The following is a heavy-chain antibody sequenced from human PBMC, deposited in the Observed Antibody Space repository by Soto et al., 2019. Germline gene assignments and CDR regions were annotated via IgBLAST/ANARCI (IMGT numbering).Heavy chain of an antibody. CDR2: INPNSGGT. D-gene: IGHD3-10*01. J-gene: IGHJ6*03. CDR3: ARGGEITMVRGVTGADYYYYYMDV. Sequence: QVQLVQSGAEVKKPGASVKVSCKASGYTFTGYYMHWVRQAPGQGLEWMGWINPNSGGTNYAQKFQGWVTMTRDTSISTAYMELSRLRSDDTAVYYCARGGEITMVRGVTGADYYYYYMDVWGKGTTVTVSS. CDR1: GYTFTGYY. V-gene: IGHV1-2*04.